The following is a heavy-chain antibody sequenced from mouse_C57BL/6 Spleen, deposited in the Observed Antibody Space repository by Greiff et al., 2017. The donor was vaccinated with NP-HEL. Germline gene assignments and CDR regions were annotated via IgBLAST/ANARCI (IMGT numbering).Heavy chain of an antibody. V-gene: IGHV1-64*01. CDR1: GYTFTSYW. CDR3: ARYGVTGGYFDY. Sequence: VQLQQSGAELVKPGASVKLSCKASGYTFTSYWMHWVKQRPGQGLEWIGMIHPNSGSTNYNEKFKSKATLTVDKSSSTAYMQLSSLTSEDSAVYYCARYGVTGGYFDYWGQGTTLTVSS. D-gene: IGHD2-2*01. J-gene: IGHJ2*01. CDR2: IHPNSGST.